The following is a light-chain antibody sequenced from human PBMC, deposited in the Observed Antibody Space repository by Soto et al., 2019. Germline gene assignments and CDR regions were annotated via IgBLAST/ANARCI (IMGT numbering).Light chain of an antibody. J-gene: IGKJ5*01. CDR2: GAS. CDR1: QRVTSRN. V-gene: IGKV3D-7*01. Sequence: EIVLTQSPGTLSLSAGERANLSCRASQRVTSRNLAWYQQTPGQAPRTIIHGASPRETGIQPRFSGSGAGTEFTLTISSLQPEDSAVYYCQQRHMWPITFGQGTRLEIK. CDR3: QQRHMWPIT.